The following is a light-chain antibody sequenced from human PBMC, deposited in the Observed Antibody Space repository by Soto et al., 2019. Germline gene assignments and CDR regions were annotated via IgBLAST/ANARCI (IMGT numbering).Light chain of an antibody. CDR2: DNS. Sequence: QSVLSQPPSLSAAPGQKVTISCYGSNSNIENNFVSWFRQFPGAAPDLLIFDNSNRPSGIPDRFSGSKYGSSATLAISGLQAGDEAHYYCGTWDSSLSAVVFGTGTKVTVL. V-gene: IGLV1-51*01. CDR3: GTWDSSLSAVV. J-gene: IGLJ1*01. CDR1: NSNIENNF.